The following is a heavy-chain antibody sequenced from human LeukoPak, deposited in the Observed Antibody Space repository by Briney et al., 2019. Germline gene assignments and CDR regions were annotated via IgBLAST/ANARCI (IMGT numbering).Heavy chain of an antibody. CDR3: AREGGGLLWFGEPDY. V-gene: IGHV4-59*12. D-gene: IGHD3-10*01. CDR2: IYYSGST. Sequence: SETLSLTCTVSGGSISSYYWSWIRQPPGKGLEWIGYIYYSGSTNYNPSLKSRVTISVDTSKNQFSLKLSSVTAADTAVYYCAREGGGLLWFGEPDYWGQGTLVTVSS. CDR1: GGSISSYY. J-gene: IGHJ4*02.